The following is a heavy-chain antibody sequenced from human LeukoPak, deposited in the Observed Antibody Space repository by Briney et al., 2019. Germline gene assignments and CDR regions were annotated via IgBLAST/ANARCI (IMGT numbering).Heavy chain of an antibody. CDR2: INHSGST. J-gene: IGHJ4*02. CDR1: GGSFSGYY. CDR3: ARGRYSYGIDY. Sequence: SETLSLTCAVYGGSFSGYYWSWIRQPPGKGLEWIGEINHSGSTNYNPSLKSRVTISVDTSKNQFSLKLSSVTAADTAVYYCARGRYSYGIDYWGQGTLVTVSS. D-gene: IGHD5-18*01. V-gene: IGHV4-34*01.